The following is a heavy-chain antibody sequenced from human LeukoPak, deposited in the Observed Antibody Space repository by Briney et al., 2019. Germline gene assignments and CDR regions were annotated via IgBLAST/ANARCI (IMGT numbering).Heavy chain of an antibody. CDR2: IYYSGST. CDR3: ARAGQYYDFREGFDP. CDR1: GGSISSYY. J-gene: IGHJ5*02. D-gene: IGHD3-3*01. Sequence: SETLSLTCTVSGGSISSYYWSWLRQPPGKGLEWIGYIYYSGSTNYNPSLKSRVTVSVDTSKNQFSLKLSSVTAADTAVYYCARAGQYYDFREGFDPWGQGTLVTVSS. V-gene: IGHV4-59*01.